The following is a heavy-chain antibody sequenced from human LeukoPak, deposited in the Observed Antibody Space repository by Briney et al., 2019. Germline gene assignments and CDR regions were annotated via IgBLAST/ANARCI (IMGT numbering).Heavy chain of an antibody. D-gene: IGHD3-22*01. CDR2: ISYDGSNK. V-gene: IGHV3-30*18. CDR1: GFTFSSYG. CDR3: AKPYYYDSSGYKYYLDY. J-gene: IGHJ4*02. Sequence: SGGSLRLSCAASGFTFSSYGMHWVRQAPGKGLEWVAVISYDGSNKYYADSVKGRFTISRDNSKNTLYLQMNSLRAEDTAVYYCAKPYYYDSSGYKYYLDYWGQGTLVTVSS.